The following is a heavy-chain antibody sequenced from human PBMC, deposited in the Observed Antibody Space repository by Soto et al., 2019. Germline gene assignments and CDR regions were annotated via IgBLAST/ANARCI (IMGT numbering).Heavy chain of an antibody. Sequence: ASVKVSCKASGYTFTSYGISWVRQAPGQGLEWMGWISAYNGNTNYAQKLQGRVTMTTDTSTSTAYMELRSLRSDDAAVYYCASCVSTACYPPWGLQFFDLWGQGSLVTVSS. V-gene: IGHV1-18*04. CDR2: ISAYNGNT. D-gene: IGHD2-2*01. CDR3: ASCVSTACYPPWGLQFFDL. CDR1: GYTFTSYG. J-gene: IGHJ4*02.